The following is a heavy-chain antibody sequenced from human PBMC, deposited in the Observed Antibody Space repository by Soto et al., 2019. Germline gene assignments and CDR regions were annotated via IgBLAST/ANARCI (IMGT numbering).Heavy chain of an antibody. Sequence: QVQLQESGPGLVKPSQTLSLTCTVSGGSISSGGYYWSWIRQHPGKGLEWIGHIDYSGSTYYNPSLKRRVTISVDTSKNQFSLKLSSVTAADTAVYYCAASCVGCGGFNYYGMDVWGQGTTVTVSS. J-gene: IGHJ6*02. CDR1: GGSISSGGYY. CDR2: IDYSGST. V-gene: IGHV4-31*03. CDR3: AASCVGCGGFNYYGMDV. D-gene: IGHD2-21*01.